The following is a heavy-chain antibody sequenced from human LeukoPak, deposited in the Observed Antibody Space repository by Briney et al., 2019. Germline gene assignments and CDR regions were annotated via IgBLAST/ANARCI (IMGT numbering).Heavy chain of an antibody. CDR2: MHPSNGDT. J-gene: IGHJ3*01. CDR1: GYTFTNYD. CDR3: ARRVRGVVIFLRAQGSFDL. Sequence: ASVKVSCKASGYTFTNYDIHWVRQAPGQGLEWMGWMHPSNGDTGYAQKFQGRVTMTRNTSTTTAYMELSSLRSDDTAVYYCARRVRGVVIFLRAQGSFDLWGKGTLVTVSS. V-gene: IGHV1-8*01. D-gene: IGHD3-10*01.